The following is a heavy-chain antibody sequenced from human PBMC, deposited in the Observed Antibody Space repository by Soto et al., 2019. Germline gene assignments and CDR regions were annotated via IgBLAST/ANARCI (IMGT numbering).Heavy chain of an antibody. J-gene: IGHJ4*02. CDR1: GFTFSSNW. Sequence: EVQLVESGGELVQPGGSLRLSCAASGFTFSSNWLSWVRQAAGQGLEWVANVNQDGSGRYYVDSVKGRFTISRDNAKNSLYLQMNSLRAEDTVMYYCARDTGYNNGWGYWGKGTLVIVSS. CDR3: ARDTGYNNGWGY. CDR2: VNQDGSGR. D-gene: IGHD6-19*01. V-gene: IGHV3-7*04.